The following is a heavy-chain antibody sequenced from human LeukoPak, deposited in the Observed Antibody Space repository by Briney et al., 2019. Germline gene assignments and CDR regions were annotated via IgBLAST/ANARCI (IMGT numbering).Heavy chain of an antibody. CDR1: GFTFSTYW. V-gene: IGHV3-74*03. CDR3: AREGRASGYDFDC. J-gene: IGHJ4*02. Sequence: GRSLRLSCAASGFTFSTYWMHWVRQAPGKGLVWVSHINSDGSSNTYADSVKGRFTISRDNAKNTLYLQMNSVRVEGTAVYYCAREGRASGYDFDCWGPGKLVTVSS. CDR2: INSDGSSN. D-gene: IGHD5-12*01.